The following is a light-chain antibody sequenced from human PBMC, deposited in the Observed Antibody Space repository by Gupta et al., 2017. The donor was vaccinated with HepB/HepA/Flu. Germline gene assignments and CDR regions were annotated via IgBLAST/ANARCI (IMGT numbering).Light chain of an antibody. CDR1: LSVSSY. V-gene: IGKV3-11*01. Sequence: EIVLTQSPATLSLSPGERATLSCRASLSVSSYLAWYQQKPGQAPRLLIYDASHRDTGIPARFSGSGSGTDFTLTISSREPEDFAVYYCHQRSNWPPWTFGQGTKVEIK. CDR3: HQRSNWPPWT. J-gene: IGKJ1*01. CDR2: DAS.